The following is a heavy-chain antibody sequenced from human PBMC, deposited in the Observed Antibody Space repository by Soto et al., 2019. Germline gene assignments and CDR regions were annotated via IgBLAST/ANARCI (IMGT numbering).Heavy chain of an antibody. CDR2: IYYSGST. CDR1: GGSISSSSYY. J-gene: IGHJ5*02. D-gene: IGHD1-20*01. Sequence: PSETLSLTCTVSGGSISSSSYYWGWIRQPPGKGLEWIGSIYYSGSTYYNPSLKSRVTISVDTSKNQFSLKLSSVTAADTAVYYCARHLLGINNWFDPWGQGTLVTVS. CDR3: ARHLLGINNWFDP. V-gene: IGHV4-39*01.